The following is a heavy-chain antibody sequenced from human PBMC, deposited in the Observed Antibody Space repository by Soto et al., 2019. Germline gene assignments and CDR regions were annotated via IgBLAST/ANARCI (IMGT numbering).Heavy chain of an antibody. CDR3: ARPLRVALAYYFGS. J-gene: IGHJ4*02. D-gene: IGHD2-15*01. CDR1: GFSATSSGVG. CDR2: IYWDDAD. V-gene: IGHV2-5*02. Sequence: QITLKESGPPLVKPTQTLTLTCAFSGFSATSSGVGVAWLRQPPGKALEWLAVIYWDDADQYRPSLKTRLTIIEDTSKHQVVLSVTNMDPVDTGTYYCARPLRVALAYYFGSWGQGTLVTVTS.